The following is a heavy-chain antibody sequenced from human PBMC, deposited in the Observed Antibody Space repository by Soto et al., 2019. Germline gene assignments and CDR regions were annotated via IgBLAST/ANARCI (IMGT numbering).Heavy chain of an antibody. CDR1: GYTFTSYG. J-gene: IGHJ5*02. V-gene: IGHV1-18*01. Sequence: QVQLVQSGAEVKKPGASVKVSCKASGYTFTSYGISWVRQAPGQGLEWMGWISANNGNTKYAQNFQGRVTMTTDTSTSTAYMEPRSLRSDDTAVYYCARAYSPGLFDPWGQGTLVTVSS. CDR2: ISANNGNT. CDR3: ARAYSPGLFDP. D-gene: IGHD2-15*01.